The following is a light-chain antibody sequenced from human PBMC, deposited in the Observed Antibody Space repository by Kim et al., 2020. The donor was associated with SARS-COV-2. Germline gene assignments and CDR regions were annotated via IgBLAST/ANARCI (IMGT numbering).Light chain of an antibody. CDR3: QQYNKWPYT. CDR1: QSVSTD. V-gene: IGKV3-15*01. Sequence: EIVMTQSPATLSVSPGERATLSCTASQSVSTDLAWYRYKPGQAPRLLIYDASTRATGIPVRFSGSGSGTEFTLTISSLQSEDFAVYYCQQYNKWPYTCGQGTKLEI. J-gene: IGKJ2*01. CDR2: DAS.